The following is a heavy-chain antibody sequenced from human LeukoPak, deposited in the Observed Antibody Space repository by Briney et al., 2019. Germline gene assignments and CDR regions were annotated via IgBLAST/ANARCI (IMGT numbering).Heavy chain of an antibody. CDR2: ISSSSSYT. Sequence: GGSLRLSCAASGFTFSDYYMSWIPQAPGKGLEWVSYISSSSSYTNYADSVKGRFTISRDNAKNSLYLQMNSLRAEDTAVYYCARDARTTVTTSDWFDPWGQGALVTVSS. D-gene: IGHD4-17*01. CDR3: ARDARTTVTTSDWFDP. CDR1: GFTFSDYY. J-gene: IGHJ5*02. V-gene: IGHV3-11*05.